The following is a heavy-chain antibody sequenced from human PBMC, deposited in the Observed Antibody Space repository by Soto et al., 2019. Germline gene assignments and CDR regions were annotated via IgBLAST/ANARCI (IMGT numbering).Heavy chain of an antibody. CDR2: LNPSADST. Sequence: QVQLVQSGAEVKKPGASVKVSCKTSGYTFTSYYMHWVRQAPGQGLEWMGILNPSADSTTYAQKFQGRITMTRDTSTSTVYMDLRSLRSEDTAVYYCASTVYGDSVPFDSWGQGTLVTVSS. V-gene: IGHV1-46*03. CDR3: ASTVYGDSVPFDS. D-gene: IGHD4-17*01. J-gene: IGHJ4*02. CDR1: GYTFTSYY.